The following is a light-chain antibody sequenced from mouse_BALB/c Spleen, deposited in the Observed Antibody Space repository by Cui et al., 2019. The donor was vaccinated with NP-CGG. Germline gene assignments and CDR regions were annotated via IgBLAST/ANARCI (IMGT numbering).Light chain of an antibody. Sequence: QPVVTQEPALTTSPGETVTLTCRSSTGAVTTSNYANWVQEKPDHLFTGLIGGTNNRAPGVPARFSGSLIGDKAALIITGAQTEDEAIYFCALWYSNHWVFGGGTKLTV. V-gene: IGLV1*01. CDR3: ALWYSNHWV. CDR1: TGAVTTSNY. CDR2: GTN. J-gene: IGLJ1*01.